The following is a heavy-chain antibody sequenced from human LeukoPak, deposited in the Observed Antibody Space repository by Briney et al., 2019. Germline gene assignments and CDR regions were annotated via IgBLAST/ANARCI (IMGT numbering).Heavy chain of an antibody. Sequence: ASVKVSRMDCRYLLTNYYINGVRPATGQGVDWMGWIYPLRGKTDYAQKFRGRVTLTRDTSKSTAYRELSSLRSEDTAVYYRARGPNCSNFGSAYYYYMDVWGKGTTVTVSS. CDR2: IYPLRGKT. CDR3: ARGPNCSNFGSAYYYYMDV. V-gene: IGHV1-8*03. J-gene: IGHJ6*03. D-gene: IGHD4-11*01. CDR1: RYLLTNYY.